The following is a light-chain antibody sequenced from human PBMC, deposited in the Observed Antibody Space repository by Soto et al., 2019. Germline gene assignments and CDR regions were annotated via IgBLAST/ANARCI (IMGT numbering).Light chain of an antibody. CDR2: SNN. V-gene: IGLV1-44*01. CDR3: AAWDDSLNGGV. J-gene: IGLJ1*01. CDR1: SSNIGSYT. Sequence: QLVLTQPPSASGTPGQRVTIFCSGSSSNIGSYTVNWYQQLPGAAPKLLLYSNNLRPSGVPDRFSGSRSGTSASLAISGLQSEDEADYYCAAWDDSLNGGVFGTGTKLTVL.